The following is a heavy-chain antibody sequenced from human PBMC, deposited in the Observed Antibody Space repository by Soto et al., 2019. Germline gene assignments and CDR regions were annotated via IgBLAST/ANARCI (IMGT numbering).Heavy chain of an antibody. J-gene: IGHJ4*02. Sequence: HPGGSFRLSCAASGFTFSSNAMSWVRQAPGKGLEWVSGISSSGGSTYYADSVKGRFTISRDNSKNMLCLQMNNLRAEDTAVYYCAKAQGGSYFDYWGQGTLVTVSS. D-gene: IGHD2-15*01. CDR1: GFTFSSNA. CDR3: AKAQGGSYFDY. CDR2: ISSSGGST. V-gene: IGHV3-23*01.